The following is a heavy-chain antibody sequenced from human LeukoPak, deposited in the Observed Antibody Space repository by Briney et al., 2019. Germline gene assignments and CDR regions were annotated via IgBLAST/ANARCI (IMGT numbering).Heavy chain of an antibody. CDR1: GFIFSDAW. J-gene: IGHJ4*02. D-gene: IGHD3/OR15-3a*01. CDR2: IKRKGDDGTI. V-gene: IGHV3-15*01. Sequence: PGGSLRLSCAGSGFIFSDAWMSWVRQAPGRGLEWVGRIKRKGDDGTIDYAAPVKGRLSISRDDSKNTLYLQMNSLKSEDTAVYYCTAGTGRSDFDYWGQGTLVTVSS. CDR3: TAGTGRSDFDY.